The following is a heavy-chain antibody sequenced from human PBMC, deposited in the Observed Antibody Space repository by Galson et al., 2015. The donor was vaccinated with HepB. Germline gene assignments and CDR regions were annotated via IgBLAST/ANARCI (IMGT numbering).Heavy chain of an antibody. CDR3: VHNWNLFDY. D-gene: IGHD1-1*01. J-gene: IGHJ4*02. CDR1: GFTFSTYA. V-gene: IGHV3-23*01. Sequence: GSLRLSCAASGFTFSTYAMSWVRQAPGKGPECVSGINYNGASRYYLDSVKGRFTISRDNSKNTLYLQMNSLRAGDTAVYYCVHNWNLFDYWGQGTLVAVSS. CDR2: INYNGASR.